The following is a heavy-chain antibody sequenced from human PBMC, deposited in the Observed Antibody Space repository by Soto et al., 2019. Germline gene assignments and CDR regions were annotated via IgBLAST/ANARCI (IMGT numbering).Heavy chain of an antibody. J-gene: IGHJ6*03. CDR2: ISAYNGNT. CDR3: ARDRGVAPPVAGNTHYYYYMDV. CDR1: GYSFTNYG. Sequence: QAPLVQSGVEVKKPGASVKVSCKASGYSFTNYGITWVRQAPGQGFEWRGWISAYNGNTNYAQKFQGRVTMTTDASTSTAYLELRSLRSDDTAVYYCARDRGVAPPVAGNTHYYYYMDVWGKGTTVTVSS. D-gene: IGHD6-19*01. V-gene: IGHV1-18*01.